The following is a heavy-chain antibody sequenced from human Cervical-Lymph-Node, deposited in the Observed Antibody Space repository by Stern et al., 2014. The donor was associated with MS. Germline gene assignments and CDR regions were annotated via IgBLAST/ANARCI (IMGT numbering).Heavy chain of an antibody. CDR3: ARELYGGNLEY. Sequence: MQLVESGAEVRKPGASVKISCKASGYTFTNYPIHWVRQAPGQSLEWMGWIHAGNGNAKYSQKFQGRVTLTTDTSARTAYMELTTLSFEDTAVYFCARELYGGNLEYWGQGTLVTVSS. J-gene: IGHJ4*02. CDR1: GYTFTNYP. V-gene: IGHV1-3*01. CDR2: IHAGNGNA. D-gene: IGHD4-23*01.